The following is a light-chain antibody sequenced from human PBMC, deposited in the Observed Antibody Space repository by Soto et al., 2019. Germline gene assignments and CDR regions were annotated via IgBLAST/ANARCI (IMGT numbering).Light chain of an antibody. J-gene: IGLJ3*02. CDR3: SSYSSSSTRV. V-gene: IGLV2-14*01. CDR1: SSDVGGYNY. CDR2: GVS. Sequence: QSALTQPASVSGSPGQSITISCTGTSSDVGGYNYVSWYQQHPGKVPKLMIYGVSNRPSGVTNRFSGSKSGNTASLTISGLQAEDEADYYCSSYSSSSTRVFGGGTKLTVL.